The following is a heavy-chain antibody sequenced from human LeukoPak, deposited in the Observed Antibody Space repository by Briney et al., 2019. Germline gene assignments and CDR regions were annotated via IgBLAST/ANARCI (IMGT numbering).Heavy chain of an antibody. J-gene: IGHJ4*02. CDR3: ARDPRTVRI. V-gene: IGHV3-11*04. D-gene: IGHD1-1*01. CDR1: GFTFSDYY. CDR2: ISGSGGVI. Sequence: GGSLRLSCAASGFTFSDYYMGWIRQAPGKGLEWLSYISGSGGVIQYADSVKGRFTISRDNAKNLLYLQMDSLRVEDTAIYYCARDPRTVRIWGQGTLVTVSS.